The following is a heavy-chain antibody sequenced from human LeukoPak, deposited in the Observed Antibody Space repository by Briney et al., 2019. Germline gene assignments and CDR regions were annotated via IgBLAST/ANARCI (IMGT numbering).Heavy chain of an antibody. CDR3: ARDTNYGDYGSQ. Sequence: GGSLRLSCAASGFTFSSYAMSWVRQAPGKGLEWVSAISGSGGSTYYADSVKGRFTISRHNSKNTLYLQMNSLRAEDTAVYYCARDTNYGDYGSQWGQGTLVTVSS. J-gene: IGHJ4*02. V-gene: IGHV3-23*01. CDR2: ISGSGGST. D-gene: IGHD4-17*01. CDR1: GFTFSSYA.